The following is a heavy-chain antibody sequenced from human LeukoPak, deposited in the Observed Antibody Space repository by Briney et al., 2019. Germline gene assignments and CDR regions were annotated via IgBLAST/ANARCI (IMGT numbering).Heavy chain of an antibody. CDR1: GGSFSGYY. D-gene: IGHD5-18*01. CDR2: IKHSGSA. V-gene: IGHV4-34*01. J-gene: IGHJ4*02. CDR3: ARGRGYSYGPRVDY. Sequence: LETLCLTCAVYGGSFSGYYWCWIRQPPGKGLEWIGEIKHSGSANYNPSLKSRVTISVDTSKNQFSRKPSSVPAAATAAYYCARGRGYSYGPRVDYWGQGTLVTVSS.